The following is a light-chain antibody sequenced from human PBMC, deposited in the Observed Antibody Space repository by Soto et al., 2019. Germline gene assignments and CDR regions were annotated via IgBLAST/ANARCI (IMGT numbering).Light chain of an antibody. Sequence: DFVLTQSPDSLAVSLGERATINCRSSQTLLSSSDNQNYLAWSRQRPGQPPELLVYWASTRESGVPDRFSGSGSGTEFTLTISSLQAEDVAVYYCHQHSDWPLTFGAGTRVEIK. CDR3: HQHSDWPLT. V-gene: IGKV4-1*01. CDR2: WAS. J-gene: IGKJ4*01. CDR1: QTLLSSSDNQNY.